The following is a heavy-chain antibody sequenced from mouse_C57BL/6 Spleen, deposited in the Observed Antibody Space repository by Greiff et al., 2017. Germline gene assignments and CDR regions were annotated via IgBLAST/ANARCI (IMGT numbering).Heavy chain of an antibody. CDR1: GYTFTSYW. Sequence: VQLQQPGAELVMPGASVKLSCTASGYTFTSYWMHWVKQRPGQGLEWIGEIDPSDSYTNYNQKFKGKSTLTVDKSSSTAYMQLSSLTSEDSAVYYCARGKPAFDYWGQGTTLTVSS. CDR2: IDPSDSYT. V-gene: IGHV1-69*01. D-gene: IGHD6-1*01. J-gene: IGHJ2*01. CDR3: ARGKPAFDY.